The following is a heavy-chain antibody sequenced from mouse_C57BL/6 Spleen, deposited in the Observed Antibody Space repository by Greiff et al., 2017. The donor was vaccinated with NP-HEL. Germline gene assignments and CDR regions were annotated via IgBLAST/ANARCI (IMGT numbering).Heavy chain of an antibody. Sequence: VQLQQSGPVLVKPGASVKMSCKASGYTFTDYYMNWVKQSHGKSLEWIGVINPYNGGTSYNQKFKGKATLTVDKSSSTAYMELNSLTTEDSAIYYCARSSSGFDYWGQGTTLTVSS. CDR3: ARSSSGFDY. CDR2: INPYNGGT. D-gene: IGHD3-2*02. CDR1: GYTFTDYY. V-gene: IGHV1-19*01. J-gene: IGHJ2*01.